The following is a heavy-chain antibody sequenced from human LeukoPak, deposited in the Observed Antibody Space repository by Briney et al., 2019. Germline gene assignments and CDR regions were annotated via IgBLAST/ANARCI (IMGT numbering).Heavy chain of an antibody. CDR1: GFTFSNAW. CDR3: TTVSRGYSYGDY. V-gene: IGHV3-15*01. Sequence: PGGSLRLSCAASGFTFSNAWMSWVRQAPGKGLEWVGRIKSKTDGGTTGYAAPVKGRFTISRDDSKNTLYLQMNSLKTEDTAVYYCTTVSRGYSYGDYWGQGTLVTVSS. D-gene: IGHD5-18*01. J-gene: IGHJ4*02. CDR2: IKSKTDGGTT.